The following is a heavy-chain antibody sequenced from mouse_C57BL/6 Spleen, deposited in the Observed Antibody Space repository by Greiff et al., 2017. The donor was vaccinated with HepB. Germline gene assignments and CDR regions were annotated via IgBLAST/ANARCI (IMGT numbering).Heavy chain of an antibody. V-gene: IGHV1-15*01. CDR3: TLTGTGYFDV. CDR1: GYTFTDYE. J-gene: IGHJ1*01. D-gene: IGHD4-1*01. CDR2: IDPETGGT. Sequence: VQLQESGAELVRPGASVTLSCKASGYTFTDYEMHWVKQTPVHGLEWIGAIDPETGGTAYNQKFKGKAILTADKSSSTAYMELHSLTSEDSAVYYCTLTGTGYFDVWGPGTTVTVSS.